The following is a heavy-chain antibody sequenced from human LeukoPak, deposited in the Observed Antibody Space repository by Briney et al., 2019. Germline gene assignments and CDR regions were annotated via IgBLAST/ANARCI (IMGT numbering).Heavy chain of an antibody. CDR2: INPGGGST. J-gene: IGHJ4*02. CDR3: ARGLPLHITMVRGVIIREPPIDY. V-gene: IGHV1-46*01. Sequence: ASVKVSCKASGYAFTSYYMHWVRQAPGQGLEWMGIINPGGGSTIYAQKFQGRVTMTRDTSTSTVYMELSSLRSEDTAVYYCARGLPLHITMVRGVIIREPPIDYWGQGTLVTVSS. CDR1: GYAFTSYY. D-gene: IGHD3-10*01.